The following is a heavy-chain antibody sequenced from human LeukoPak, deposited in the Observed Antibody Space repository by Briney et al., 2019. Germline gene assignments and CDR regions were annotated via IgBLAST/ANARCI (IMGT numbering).Heavy chain of an antibody. CDR2: IYPGDSDT. V-gene: IGHV5-51*01. CDR3: ARLRKDSSGYYYFDY. J-gene: IGHJ4*02. CDR1: GYSFTSYW. D-gene: IGHD3-22*01. Sequence: GESLKISCKGPGYSFTSYWIGWVRQMPGKGLEWMGIIYPGDSDTRYSPSFQGQVTISADKSISTAYLQWSSLKASDTAMYYCARLRKDSSGYYYFDYWGQGTLVTVSS.